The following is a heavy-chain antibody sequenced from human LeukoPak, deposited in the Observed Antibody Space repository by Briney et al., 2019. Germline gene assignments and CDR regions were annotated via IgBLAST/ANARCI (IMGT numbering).Heavy chain of an antibody. Sequence: SETLSLTRTVSGGSISSYYWSWIRQPPGKGLEWIGYIYYRGSTNYNPSLKSRVTISVDTSKNQFSLKLSSVTAADTAVYYCARAEQQLGYYFDYWGQGTLVTVSS. CDR1: GGSISSYY. J-gene: IGHJ4*02. CDR3: ARAEQQLGYYFDY. V-gene: IGHV4-59*01. D-gene: IGHD6-13*01. CDR2: IYYRGST.